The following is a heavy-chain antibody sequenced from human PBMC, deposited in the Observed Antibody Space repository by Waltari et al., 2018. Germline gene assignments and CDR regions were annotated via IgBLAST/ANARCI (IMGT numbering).Heavy chain of an antibody. CDR1: GGSFRSTDW. CDR2: VHHSGST. Sequence: QVQLQESGPGLVQPSATLSLACDVSGGSFRSTDWWSWVRQPPGKGLEWIGEVHHSGSTKYNPSLNGRVVMSVDTSKNQVSLTMKSVTAADTAVYYWARGVYGLPFDYGGPGTLVSVAS. V-gene: IGHV4-4*02. D-gene: IGHD3-10*01. CDR3: ARGVYGLPFDY. J-gene: IGHJ4*02.